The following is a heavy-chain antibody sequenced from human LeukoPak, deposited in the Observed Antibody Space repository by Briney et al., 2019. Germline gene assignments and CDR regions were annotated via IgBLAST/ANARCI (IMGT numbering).Heavy chain of an antibody. Sequence: GGSLRLSCAASGFTFSSYWMSWVRQAPGKGLEWVSTISGSGGSTYYADSVKGRFTISRDNSKNTLYLQMNSLRAEDTAVYYCAKMSGSGWYFDYWGQGTLVTVSS. CDR1: GFTFSSYW. D-gene: IGHD6-19*01. J-gene: IGHJ4*02. CDR3: AKMSGSGWYFDY. V-gene: IGHV3-23*01. CDR2: ISGSGGST.